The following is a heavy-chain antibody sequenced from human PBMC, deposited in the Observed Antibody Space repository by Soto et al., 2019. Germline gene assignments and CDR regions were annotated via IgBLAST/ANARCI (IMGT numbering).Heavy chain of an antibody. CDR2: INPNSGGT. J-gene: IGHJ6*02. CDR3: ARYSSSPPFYYYGMDV. Sequence: QVQLVQSGAEVKKPGASVKVSCKASGYTFTDCYMHWVRQAPGQGLEWMGWINPNSGGTNYAQKFQGWVTMTRDTSISTAYMELSRLRSDDTAVYYCARYSSSPPFYYYGMDVWGQGTTVTVSS. D-gene: IGHD6-6*01. V-gene: IGHV1-2*04. CDR1: GYTFTDCY.